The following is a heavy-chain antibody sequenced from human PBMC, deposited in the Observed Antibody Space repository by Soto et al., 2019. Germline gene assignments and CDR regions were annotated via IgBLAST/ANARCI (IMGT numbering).Heavy chain of an antibody. J-gene: IGHJ3*02. V-gene: IGHV3-9*01. Sequence: PGGSLRLSCAASAFTFNDYGMHWVRQAPGKGLEWVSGISWNSGSIGYADSVKGRFIISRDNAKKSLYLQMNSLRAEDTAVYYCARKGKGPGNAFDIWGQGTMVTVSS. CDR3: ARKGKGPGNAFDI. CDR2: ISWNSGSI. CDR1: AFTFNDYG.